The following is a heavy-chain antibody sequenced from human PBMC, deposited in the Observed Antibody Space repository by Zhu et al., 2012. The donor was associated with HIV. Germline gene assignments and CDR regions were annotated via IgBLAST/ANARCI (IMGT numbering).Heavy chain of an antibody. D-gene: IGHD5-12*01. CDR3: GRRNEDIVASGGFDY. CDR1: GGSFSGYY. Sequence: QVQLQQWGAGLLKPSETLSLTCAVYGGSFSGYYWSWIRQPPGKGLEWIGEINHSRSTNYNPSIKSRVTIAVDTSKKQFSLKLSSVTAADMAVYYCGRRNEDIVASGGFDYWGQGTLVTVSS. J-gene: IGHJ4*02. CDR2: INHSRST. V-gene: IGHV4-34*01.